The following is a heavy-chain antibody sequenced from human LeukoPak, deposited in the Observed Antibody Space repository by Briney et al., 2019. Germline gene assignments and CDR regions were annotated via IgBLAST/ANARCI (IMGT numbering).Heavy chain of an antibody. V-gene: IGHV1-8*03. CDR2: MNPNTGNA. D-gene: IGHD6-13*01. CDR3: ARVPREIAERAAPFYYYGMDI. CDR1: GYTFTNFD. J-gene: IGHJ6*02. Sequence: ASVKVSCKASGYTFTNFDINWVRQATGQGLEWMGWMNPNTGNAGYAQNFQDRVTITWDASISTAYMELSSLRSEDTAIYYCARVPREIAERAAPFYYYGMDIWGQGTTVTVPS.